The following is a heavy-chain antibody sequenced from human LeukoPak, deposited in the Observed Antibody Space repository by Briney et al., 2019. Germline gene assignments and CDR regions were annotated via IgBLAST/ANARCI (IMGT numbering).Heavy chain of an antibody. V-gene: IGHV1-46*01. D-gene: IGHD6-13*01. Sequence: GASVKVSCTASGYTFTNYCMHWVRQAPGQGLEWMGIINPSGGSTSYAQNFQGRVTMARDTSTSTVYMELSSLRSEDTAVYYCATWGSSSSPLPTMDVWGQGTTVTVSS. CDR3: ATWGSSSSPLPTMDV. J-gene: IGHJ6*02. CDR1: GYTFTNYC. CDR2: INPSGGST.